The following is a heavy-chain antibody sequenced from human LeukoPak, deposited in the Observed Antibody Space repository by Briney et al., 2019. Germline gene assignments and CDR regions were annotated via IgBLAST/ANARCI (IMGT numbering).Heavy chain of an antibody. Sequence: PGGSLRLSCAAPGFTFSDYYMTWIRQAPGKGLEWISFISSSGDSLYYADSVEGRFTISRDNAKDSVYLQMNSLRAEDTAVYYCAREVVVVPDYYYYGLDVWGQGTTVTVSS. CDR3: AREVVVVPDYYYYGLDV. D-gene: IGHD2-2*01. J-gene: IGHJ6*02. CDR1: GFTFSDYY. CDR2: ISSSGDSL. V-gene: IGHV3-11*01.